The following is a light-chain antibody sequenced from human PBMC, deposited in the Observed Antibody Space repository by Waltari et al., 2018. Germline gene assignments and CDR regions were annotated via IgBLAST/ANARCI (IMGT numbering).Light chain of an antibody. CDR3: CSYADSNTYVV. V-gene: IGLV2-23*02. CDR2: GVS. CDR1: SSDVGSYNL. J-gene: IGLJ2*01. Sequence: QSALTQPASVSGSPGQSLTISCTGSSSDVGSYNLFSSYQQHPAKAPKLLVYGVSPRPSGVSNRFPGSQSGNTASLTISGLQAEDEADYYCCSYADSNTYVVFGGGTKLTVL.